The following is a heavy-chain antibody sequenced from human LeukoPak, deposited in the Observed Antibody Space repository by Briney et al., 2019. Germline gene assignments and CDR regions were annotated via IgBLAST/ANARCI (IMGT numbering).Heavy chain of an antibody. CDR1: GYTFTGYY. CDR2: INPNSGGT. D-gene: IGHD6-19*01. V-gene: IGHV1-2*02. CDR3: ARESVAGQNLDY. J-gene: IGHJ4*02. Sequence: ASVKVSCKASGYTFTGYYMHWVRQAPGQGLEWMGWINPNSGGTNYAQKFQGRVTMTRDTSISTAYMELSRLRSEDTAVYYCARESVAGQNLDYWGQGTLVTVSS.